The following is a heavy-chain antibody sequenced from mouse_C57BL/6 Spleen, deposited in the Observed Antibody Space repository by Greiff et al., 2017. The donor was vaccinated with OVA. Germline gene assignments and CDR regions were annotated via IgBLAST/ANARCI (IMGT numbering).Heavy chain of an antibody. CDR1: GYTFTDYY. D-gene: IGHD1-1*01. V-gene: IGHV1-19*01. J-gene: IGHJ3*01. Sequence: VQLKQSGPVLVKPGASVKMSCKASGYTFTDYYMNWVKQSHGKSLEWIGVINPYNGGTSYNPKFKGKATLTVDKSSSTAYMELNSLTSEDSAVYYCARPGSSSWFAYWGQGTLVTVSA. CDR2: INPYNGGT. CDR3: ARPGSSSWFAY.